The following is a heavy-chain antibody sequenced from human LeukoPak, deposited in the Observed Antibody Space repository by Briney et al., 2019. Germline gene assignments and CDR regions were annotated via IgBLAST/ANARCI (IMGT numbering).Heavy chain of an antibody. Sequence: ASVKVSCKASGGTFTSYAISWVRQAPGQGLEWMGGIIPIFGTANYAQKFQGRVTITTDESTSTAYMELSSLRSEDTAVYYCARELYGSGSPFEYWGQGTLVTVSS. CDR2: IIPIFGTA. J-gene: IGHJ4*02. D-gene: IGHD3-10*01. CDR1: GGTFTSYA. CDR3: ARELYGSGSPFEY. V-gene: IGHV1-69*05.